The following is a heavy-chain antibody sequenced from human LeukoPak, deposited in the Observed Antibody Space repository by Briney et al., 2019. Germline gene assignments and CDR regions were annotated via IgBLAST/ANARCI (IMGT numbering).Heavy chain of an antibody. CDR2: IYYSGST. Sequence: PSETLSLTCAVSGGSISSGGYSWSWIRQPPGKGLEWIGYIYYSGSTYYNPSLKSRVTISVDTSKNQFSLKLSSVTAADTAVYYCARVESTLTMVRGVRAFDIWGQGTMVTVSS. D-gene: IGHD3-10*01. CDR1: GGSISSGGYS. CDR3: ARVESTLTMVRGVRAFDI. V-gene: IGHV4-30-4*07. J-gene: IGHJ3*02.